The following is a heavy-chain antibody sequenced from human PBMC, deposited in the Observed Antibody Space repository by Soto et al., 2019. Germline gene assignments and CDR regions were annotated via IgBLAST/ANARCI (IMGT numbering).Heavy chain of an antibody. V-gene: IGHV4-30-4*01. J-gene: IGHJ5*02. CDR1: GGSISSGDYY. Sequence: QVQLQESGPGLVKPSQTLSLTCTVSGGSISSGDYYWSWIRQPPGKGLEWIGYIYYSGSTYYNPSLQSRVTISVDTSKNKLSRKLSSVTAAYTAVYYCARWGCSGGSCYSRWNWFGPWGQGTLVTVSS. CDR3: ARWGCSGGSCYSRWNWFGP. D-gene: IGHD2-15*01. CDR2: IYYSGST.